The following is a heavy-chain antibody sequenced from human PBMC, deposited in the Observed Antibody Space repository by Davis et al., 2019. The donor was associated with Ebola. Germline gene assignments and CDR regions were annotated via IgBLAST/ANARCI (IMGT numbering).Heavy chain of an antibody. CDR1: GFSLNTDGMC. V-gene: IGHV2-70*01. J-gene: IGHJ5*02. CDR2: IDSDDYK. Sequence: SGPTLVKPTQTLTLTCTFSGFSLNTDGMCVIWIRQPPGKALEWLALIDSDDYKYYRTSLKTKLTISKGTSRNQVVLTMTNVDPVDTATYYCARMTYCSSSELYPNNWFDPWGQGTLVTVSS. CDR3: ARMTYCSSSELYPNNWFDP. D-gene: IGHD2-2*01.